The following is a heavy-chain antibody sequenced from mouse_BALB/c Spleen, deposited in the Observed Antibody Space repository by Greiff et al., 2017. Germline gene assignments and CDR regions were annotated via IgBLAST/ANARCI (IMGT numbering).Heavy chain of an antibody. D-gene: IGHD2-1*01. CDR2: ISSGGGST. J-gene: IGHJ4*01. Sequence: EVQVVESGGGLVKPGGSLKLSCAASGFAFSSYDMSWVRQTPEKRLEWVAYISSGGGSTYYPDTVKGRFTISRDNAKNTLYLQMSSLKSEDTAMYYCARHDGNYVLYAMDYWGQGTSVTVSS. CDR3: ARHDGNYVLYAMDY. CDR1: GFAFSSYD. V-gene: IGHV5-12-1*01.